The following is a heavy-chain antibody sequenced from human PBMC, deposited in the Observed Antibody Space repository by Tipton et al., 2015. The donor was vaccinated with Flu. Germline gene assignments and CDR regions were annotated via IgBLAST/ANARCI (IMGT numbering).Heavy chain of an antibody. J-gene: IGHJ4*02. CDR2: IYTSGTT. CDR1: GDSMSSFY. Sequence: TLSLTCIVSGDSMSSFYWSWVRQPATKGLEWIGRIYTSGTTKYNPSLKSRVTMSVDASKNQFSLRLSSVTAADTAVYHCARASGSGTDVIFDYWGQGMLVTVSS. V-gene: IGHV4-4*07. CDR3: ARASGSGTDVIFDY. D-gene: IGHD3-10*01.